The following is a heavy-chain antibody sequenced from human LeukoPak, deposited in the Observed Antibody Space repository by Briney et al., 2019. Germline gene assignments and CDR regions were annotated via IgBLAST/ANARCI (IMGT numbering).Heavy chain of an antibody. CDR2: IYYGGST. J-gene: IGHJ4*02. V-gene: IGHV4-59*01. CDR1: AGSISSYY. Sequence: SETLSLTCTVSAGSISSYYWGWIRQPPGKGLEWIGYIYYGGSTNYNPSLKSRVTISVDTSKNQFSLKLSSVTAADTAVYYCARCSREMLFDYWGQGTLVTVSS. D-gene: IGHD5-24*01. CDR3: ARCSREMLFDY.